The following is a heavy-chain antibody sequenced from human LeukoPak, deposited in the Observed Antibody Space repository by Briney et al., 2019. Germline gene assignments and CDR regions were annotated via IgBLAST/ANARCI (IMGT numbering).Heavy chain of an antibody. Sequence: EASVKVSCKASGGTFSSYAISWVRQAPGQGLEWMGGIIPIFGTANYAQKFQGRVTITADESTSTAYMELSSLRSEDTAVYYCARGYDYGDYVGDFDYWGQGTLVTVSS. CDR1: GGTFSSYA. CDR2: IIPIFGTA. J-gene: IGHJ4*02. V-gene: IGHV1-69*01. CDR3: ARGYDYGDYVGDFDY. D-gene: IGHD4-17*01.